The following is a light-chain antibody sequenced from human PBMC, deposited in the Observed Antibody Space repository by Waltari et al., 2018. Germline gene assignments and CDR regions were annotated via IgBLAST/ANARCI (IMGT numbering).Light chain of an antibody. J-gene: IGKJ1*01. CDR1: QNIHIW. CDR2: KAS. CDR3: QEYDTFLGT. V-gene: IGKV1-5*03. Sequence: DIQVTQSPSVLSASLGDSVTITCRASQNIHIWLAWYQHKPGAGPSLLIYKASSLERGGLSRFHGSGGWTNFTLTLTRLQPEDSATYYCQEYDTFLGTFGQGTKL.